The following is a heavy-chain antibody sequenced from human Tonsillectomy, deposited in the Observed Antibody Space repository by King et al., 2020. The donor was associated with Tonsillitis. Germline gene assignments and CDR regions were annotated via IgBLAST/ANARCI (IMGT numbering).Heavy chain of an antibody. Sequence: LQLQESGPGLVKPSETLSLTCAVSGYSISSGYFWGWIRQPPGKGLEWIGSIYHSGSTSYNPSLKSRVTISVDTSKNQFSLRLSSVTAADTAVYYCARVDAGLFDYWGQGTLVTVSS. CDR1: GYSISSGYF. D-gene: IGHD5-18*01. J-gene: IGHJ4*02. CDR3: ARVDAGLFDY. CDR2: IYHSGST. V-gene: IGHV4-38-2*01.